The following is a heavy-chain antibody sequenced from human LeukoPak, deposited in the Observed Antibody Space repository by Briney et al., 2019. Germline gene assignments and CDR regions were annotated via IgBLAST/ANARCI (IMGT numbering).Heavy chain of an antibody. Sequence: GGSLRLSCAASGFTFSSYWMNWARQAPEKGLEWVASINHNGNVNYYVDSVKGRFTISRDNAKNSLYLQMNSLRAEDTAVYYCATPLDYYDRSDSHQGGDWGQGTLVTVSS. D-gene: IGHD3-22*01. CDR2: INHNGNVN. J-gene: IGHJ4*02. CDR1: GFTFSSYW. CDR3: ATPLDYYDRSDSHQGGD. V-gene: IGHV3-7*03.